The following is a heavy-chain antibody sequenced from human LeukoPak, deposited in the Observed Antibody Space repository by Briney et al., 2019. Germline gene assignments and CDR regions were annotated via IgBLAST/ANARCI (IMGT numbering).Heavy chain of an antibody. CDR3: TRSLDY. Sequence: PGGSLRLSCAASGFTFHDYDMSWVRQSPGKGLEWVSGINWNGDRTGYADSVKGRFTISRDNAKNFLYLQMNSLRAEDTAVYFCTRSLDYWGQGTLVTVSS. CDR1: GFTFHDYD. V-gene: IGHV3-20*04. D-gene: IGHD2-15*01. CDR2: INWNGDRT. J-gene: IGHJ4*02.